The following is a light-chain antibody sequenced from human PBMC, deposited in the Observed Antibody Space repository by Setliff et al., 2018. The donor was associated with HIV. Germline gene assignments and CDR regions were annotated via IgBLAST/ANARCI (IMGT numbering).Light chain of an antibody. CDR1: SSDVGGYNY. Sequence: QSALAQPRSVSGSPGQSVTISCTGTSSDVGGYNYVSWYQQYPGKAPKLMIYDVSERPSGVPDRFSGSKSGNTASLTISGLQAEDEANYYCAARDDRLNGFYVFGTGTKVTVL. J-gene: IGLJ1*01. CDR3: AARDDRLNGFYV. V-gene: IGLV2-11*01. CDR2: DVS.